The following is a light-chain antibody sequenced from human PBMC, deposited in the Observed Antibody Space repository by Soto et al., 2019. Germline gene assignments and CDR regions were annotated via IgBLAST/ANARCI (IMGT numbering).Light chain of an antibody. CDR1: SRDVGGYNY. CDR3: SSYSTTYTVL. J-gene: IGLJ2*01. Sequence: QSALIQPASMSGSPGQSITISCTGTSRDVGGYNYVSWYQQHPDRAPKLIIYEVSNRPSGVSIRFSGSKSANTASLTISGLQAEDEADYYCSSYSTTYTVLFGGGTKLTVL. V-gene: IGLV2-14*01. CDR2: EVS.